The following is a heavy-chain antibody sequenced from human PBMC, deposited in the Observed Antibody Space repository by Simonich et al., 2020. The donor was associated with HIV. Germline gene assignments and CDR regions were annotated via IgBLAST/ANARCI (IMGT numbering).Heavy chain of an antibody. CDR2: INDSGNT. D-gene: IGHD3-22*01. Sequence: QVQLQQWGAGLLKPSETLSLTCVVYGGSFSGHYWSWIRQPPGKGLEWIGEINDSGNTNYNPSRKSRVTISVDTSKNQFSLKLSSVTAADTAVYYCARSPYYYDISGDLDYWGQGTLVTVSS. CDR1: GGSFSGHY. CDR3: ARSPYYYDISGDLDY. J-gene: IGHJ4*02. V-gene: IGHV4-34*01.